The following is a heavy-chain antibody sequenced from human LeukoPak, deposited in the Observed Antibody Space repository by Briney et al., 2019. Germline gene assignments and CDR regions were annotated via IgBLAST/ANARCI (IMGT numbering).Heavy chain of an antibody. V-gene: IGHV4-59*08. CDR3: ASTYCSGGSCSTNFDY. Sequence: SETLSLTCTVSGGSISSYYWSWIRQPPGKGLEWIGYIYYSGSTNYNPSLKSRVTISVDTSKNQFSLKLSSVTAADTAVYYCASTYCSGGSCSTNFDYWGQGTPVTVSS. CDR1: GGSISSYY. D-gene: IGHD2-15*01. CDR2: IYYSGST. J-gene: IGHJ4*02.